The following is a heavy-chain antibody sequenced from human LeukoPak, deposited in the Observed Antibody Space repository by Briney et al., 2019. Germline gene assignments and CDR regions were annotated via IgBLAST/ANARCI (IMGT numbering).Heavy chain of an antibody. CDR2: ISSSGDTR. D-gene: IGHD6-13*01. CDR1: GFTLRSYS. J-gene: IGHJ4*02. CDR3: ARDRAAAD. Sequence: GGSLRLSCAASGFTLRSYSMNWVRQAPGKGLEWVSYISSSGDTRYYADSVKGRFTISRDNAKNSLYLQMNSLRDDGTPVYYCARDRAAADWGQGTLVTVSS. V-gene: IGHV3-48*02.